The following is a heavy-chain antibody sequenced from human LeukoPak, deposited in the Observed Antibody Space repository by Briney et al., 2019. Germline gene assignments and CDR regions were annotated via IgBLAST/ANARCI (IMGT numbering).Heavy chain of an antibody. D-gene: IGHD6-19*01. CDR3: AIPHGSGWYFYFQH. J-gene: IGHJ1*01. Sequence: AGGSLRLSCAASGFTFSSYAMSWVRQAPGKGLEWVSAISGSGGSTYYADSVKGRFTISRDNSKNTLYLQMNSLRAEDTAVYYCAIPHGSGWYFYFQHWGQGTLVTVSS. CDR1: GFTFSSYA. V-gene: IGHV3-23*01. CDR2: ISGSGGST.